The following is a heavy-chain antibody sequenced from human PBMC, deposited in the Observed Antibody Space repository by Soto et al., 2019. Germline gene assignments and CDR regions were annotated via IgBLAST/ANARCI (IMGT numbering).Heavy chain of an antibody. Sequence: SETLSLTCAVSGGSISSSNWWSWVRQPPGKGLEWIGEIYHSGSTNYNPSLKSRVTISVDKSKNQFSLKLSSVPAADTAVYYCARTPPGAGLAYYYGMDVWGQGTTDTVSS. CDR3: ARTPPGAGLAYYYGMDV. D-gene: IGHD1-26*01. J-gene: IGHJ6*02. CDR2: IYHSGST. CDR1: GGSISSSNW. V-gene: IGHV4-4*02.